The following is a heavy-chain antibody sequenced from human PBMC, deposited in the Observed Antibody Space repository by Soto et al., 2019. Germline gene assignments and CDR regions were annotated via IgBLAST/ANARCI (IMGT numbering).Heavy chain of an antibody. D-gene: IGHD2-2*01. CDR3: ARHWSPSVVVPAAIFIWFDP. Sequence: SETLSLTCTVSGGSISSSSYYWGWIRQPPGKGLEWIGSIYYSGSTYYNPSLKSRVTISVDTSKNQFSLKLSSVTAADTAVYYCARHWSPSVVVPAAIFIWFDPWGQGTLVTVSS. CDR1: GGSISSSSYY. J-gene: IGHJ5*02. CDR2: IYYSGST. V-gene: IGHV4-39*01.